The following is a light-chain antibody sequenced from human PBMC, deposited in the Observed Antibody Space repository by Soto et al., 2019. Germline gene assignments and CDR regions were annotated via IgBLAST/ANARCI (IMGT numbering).Light chain of an antibody. V-gene: IGKV3-15*01. CDR2: GAS. CDR1: QSFSSN. Sequence: EIVMTQSPATRSVSPGERGTLSCRASQSFSSNLAWYQQKPGQAPRLLIYGASSRATGIPARFSGSGSGTEFTLTISSLQSEDFAVYYCQQYNNWPWTFGQGTKVEIK. CDR3: QQYNNWPWT. J-gene: IGKJ1*01.